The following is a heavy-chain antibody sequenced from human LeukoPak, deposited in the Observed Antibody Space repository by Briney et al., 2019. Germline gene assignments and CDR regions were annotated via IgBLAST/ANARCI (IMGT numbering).Heavy chain of an antibody. CDR1: GGSFSGYY. CDR2: INHSGST. D-gene: IGHD6-13*01. CDR3: ARGKGSSSWFPYYYHYMDV. J-gene: IGHJ6*03. V-gene: IGHV4-34*01. Sequence: PSETLSLTCAVYGGSFSGYYWSWIRQPPGKGLEWIGEINHSGSTNYNPSLKSRVTISVDTSKNQFSLKLSSVTAVDTAEYYCARGKGSSSWFPYYYHYMDVWGKGTTVTVSS.